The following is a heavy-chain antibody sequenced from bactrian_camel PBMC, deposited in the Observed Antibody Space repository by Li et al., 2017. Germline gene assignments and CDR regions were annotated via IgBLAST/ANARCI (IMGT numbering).Heavy chain of an antibody. CDR2: IHANGVT. CDR1: RGADDYNW. V-gene: IGHV3S63*01. CDR3: VSLLRVDYVVFAT. Sequence: HVQLVESGGGSAKTGGSLKLSCVASRGADDYNWMAWFRQVPGKEREGVAGIHANGVTEYADSVKGRFTIAQDNAENAMYLQMNSLKPEDAAVYYCVSLLRVDYVVFATWDQGTQVTVS. D-gene: IGHD4*01. J-gene: IGHJ4*01.